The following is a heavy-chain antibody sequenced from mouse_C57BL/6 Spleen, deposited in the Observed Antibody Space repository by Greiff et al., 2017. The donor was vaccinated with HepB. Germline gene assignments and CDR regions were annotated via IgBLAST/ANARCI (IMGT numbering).Heavy chain of an antibody. CDR3: ARGPPDY. Sequence: VQLQQPGAELVMPGASVKLSCKASGFTFTSYWMHWVKQRPGQGLEWIGEIDPSDSYTNYNQKFKGKSTLTVDKSSSTAYMQRSSLTSEDSAVYYCARGPPDYWGQGTTLTVSS. J-gene: IGHJ2*01. CDR2: IDPSDSYT. V-gene: IGHV1-69*01. CDR1: GFTFTSYW.